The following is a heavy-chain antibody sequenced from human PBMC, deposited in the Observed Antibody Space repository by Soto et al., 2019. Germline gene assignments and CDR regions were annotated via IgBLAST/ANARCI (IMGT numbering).Heavy chain of an antibody. J-gene: IGHJ6*02. V-gene: IGHV1-2*04. CDR2: INPNSGGT. CDR3: ARGEVWFGELVNYYGMDV. D-gene: IGHD3-10*01. CDR1: GYTFTGYY. Sequence: ASVKVSCKASGYTFTGYYMHWVRQAPGQGLEWMGWINPNSGGTNYAQKFQGWVTMTRDTSISTAYMELSRLRSDDTAVYYCARGEVWFGELVNYYGMDVWGQGTTVTVSS.